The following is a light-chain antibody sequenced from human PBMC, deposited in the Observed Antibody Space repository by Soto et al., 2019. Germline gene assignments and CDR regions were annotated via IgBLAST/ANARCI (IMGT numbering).Light chain of an antibody. CDR1: SSDVGGYNY. Sequence: QSALTQPASVSGSPGQSITISCTGTSSDVGGYNYVSWYQQHPGKAPKLMIYEVSNRPSGVSNRFSGSKSGYTASLTISGLQAEDEADYYCSSYTSSTLYVFGTGTKLTVL. V-gene: IGLV2-14*01. CDR3: SSYTSSTLYV. J-gene: IGLJ1*01. CDR2: EVS.